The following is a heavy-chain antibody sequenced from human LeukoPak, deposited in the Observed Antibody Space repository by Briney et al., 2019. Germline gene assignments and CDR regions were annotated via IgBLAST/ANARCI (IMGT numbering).Heavy chain of an antibody. Sequence: SETLSLTCTVSGGSISDYYWSWIRQPAGKGLELIGRIYTNGITNYNPSLKSRVTTSVATSKNQLSLRLSSVTAADTAVYYCARGVMTAIFAFDIWGQGTMVTVSS. D-gene: IGHD2-21*02. CDR2: IYTNGIT. J-gene: IGHJ3*02. CDR1: GGSISDYY. CDR3: ARGVMTAIFAFDI. V-gene: IGHV4-4*07.